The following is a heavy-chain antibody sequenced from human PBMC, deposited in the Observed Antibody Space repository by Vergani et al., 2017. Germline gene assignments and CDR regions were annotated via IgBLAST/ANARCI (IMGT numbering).Heavy chain of an antibody. D-gene: IGHD5-18*01. V-gene: IGHV3-23*04. CDR2: ISGSGGST. Sequence: EVQLVESGGGLVKPGGSLRLSCAASGFTFSSYAMSWVRQAPGKGLEWVSAISGSGGSTYYADSVKGRFTISRDNSKNTLYLQMNSLRAEDTAVYYCANTIRSWIRFDYWGQGTLVTVSS. J-gene: IGHJ4*02. CDR1: GFTFSSYA. CDR3: ANTIRSWIRFDY.